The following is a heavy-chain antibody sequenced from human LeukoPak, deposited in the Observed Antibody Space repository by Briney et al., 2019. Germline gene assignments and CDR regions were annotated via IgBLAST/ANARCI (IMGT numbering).Heavy chain of an antibody. J-gene: IGHJ4*02. CDR3: ARVIQQLVLSYNDY. Sequence: ASVKVSCKVSGYTLTELSVHWVRQAPGQGLEWMGWINPNSGGTNYAQKFQGRVTMTRDTSISTAYMELSRLRSDDTAVYYCARVIQQLVLSYNDYWGQGTLVTVSS. CDR2: INPNSGGT. D-gene: IGHD6-13*01. CDR1: GYTLTELS. V-gene: IGHV1-2*02.